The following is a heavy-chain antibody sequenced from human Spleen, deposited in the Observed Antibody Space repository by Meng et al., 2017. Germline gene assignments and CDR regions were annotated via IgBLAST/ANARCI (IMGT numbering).Heavy chain of an antibody. CDR3: AREGRSHQVGVSVY. D-gene: IGHD2-21*01. CDR2: IYHSGST. Sequence: QVQLQESGPGLVKPSGTLSLTCAVSGGSISSSNWWNWVRQSPGKGLEWIGEIYHSGSTNYNPSLRSRVTISVDTFKNQFSLKLRFVTAADTAVYYCAREGRSHQVGVSVYWGQGNLVTVSS. V-gene: IGHV4-4*02. CDR1: GGSISSSNW. J-gene: IGHJ4*02.